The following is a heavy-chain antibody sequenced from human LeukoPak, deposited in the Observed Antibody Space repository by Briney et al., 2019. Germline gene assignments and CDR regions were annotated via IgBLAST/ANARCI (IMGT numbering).Heavy chain of an antibody. CDR1: GGSISSSSYY. V-gene: IGHV4-39*01. Sequence: PSETLSLTCTVSGGSISSSSYYWGWIRQPPGKGLEWIGSIYYSGSTYYNPSLKSRVIISVDTSKNQFSLKLSSVTAADTAVYYCARGRKEYDYVWGSYSKGNWFDPWGQGTLVTVSS. CDR3: ARGRKEYDYVWGSYSKGNWFDP. J-gene: IGHJ5*02. CDR2: IYYSGST. D-gene: IGHD3-16*01.